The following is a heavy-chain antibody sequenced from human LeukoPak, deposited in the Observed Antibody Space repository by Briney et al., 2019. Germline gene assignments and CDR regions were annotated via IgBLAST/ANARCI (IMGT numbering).Heavy chain of an antibody. V-gene: IGHV3-30*04. Sequence: GGSLRLSCAGSGFTFSSYAMHWVRQAPGKGLEWVAVVSYDGSNKYYANSVKGRFTISRDKSKNTLHLQMNSLRAEDTAIYYCARDTSFAVGATLDFWGQGTLVTVSS. D-gene: IGHD1-26*01. CDR1: GFTFSSYA. J-gene: IGHJ4*02. CDR2: VSYDGSNK. CDR3: ARDTSFAVGATLDF.